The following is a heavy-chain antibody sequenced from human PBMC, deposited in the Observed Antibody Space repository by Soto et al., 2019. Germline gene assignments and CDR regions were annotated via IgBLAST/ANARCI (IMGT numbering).Heavy chain of an antibody. Sequence: SETLSLTCTVSGGSISGSDCNWGLIRQPPGEGLEWIASIYYSGSTYYNPSLKSRLTISVDTSKNQFSLKLSSVTAADTAVYYCARHLYGSGIVGQHWGQGILVTVSS. J-gene: IGHJ1*01. V-gene: IGHV4-39*01. D-gene: IGHD3-10*01. CDR3: ARHLYGSGIVGQH. CDR2: IYYSGST. CDR1: GGSISGSDCN.